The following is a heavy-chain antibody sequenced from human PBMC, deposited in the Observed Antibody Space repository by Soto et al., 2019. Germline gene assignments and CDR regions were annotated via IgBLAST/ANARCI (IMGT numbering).Heavy chain of an antibody. CDR1: GGSVNYYY. V-gene: IGHV4-59*02. Sequence: QVLLQESGPGLVQPSETLSLTCTVSGGSVNYYYWNWIRQSPGKGLEWIGYVYYSGTTYYNPSLQSRVTTSIDTSRKQSSLKLTSVAAADSAIYCCAMAGRSGRYFFDSWGRGTLVTVSS. CDR3: AMAGRSGRYFFDS. J-gene: IGHJ4*02. CDR2: VYYSGTT. D-gene: IGHD6-19*01.